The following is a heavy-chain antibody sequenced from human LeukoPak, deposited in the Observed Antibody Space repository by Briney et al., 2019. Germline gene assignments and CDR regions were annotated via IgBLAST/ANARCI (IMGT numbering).Heavy chain of an antibody. Sequence: KPSETLSLTCTVSGGSINSTNYYWGWIRQPPGKGLEWIGSIYYSGSTYYNPSLRSRVTISVDTSKNQFSLKLSSVTAADTAVYYCARGDGPAAPIDYWGQGTLVTVSP. V-gene: IGHV4-39*07. CDR3: ARGDGPAAPIDY. D-gene: IGHD2-2*01. CDR1: GGSINSTNYY. CDR2: IYYSGST. J-gene: IGHJ4*02.